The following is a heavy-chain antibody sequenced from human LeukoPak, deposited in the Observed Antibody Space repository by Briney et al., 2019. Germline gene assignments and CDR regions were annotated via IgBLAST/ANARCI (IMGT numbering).Heavy chain of an antibody. CDR3: ARASMVRGVMAYYFDY. D-gene: IGHD3-10*01. V-gene: IGHV1-8*03. CDR2: MNPNSGNT. CDR1: GYTFTSYD. J-gene: IGHJ4*02. Sequence: ASVKVSCKASGYTFTSYDINWVRQATGQGLEWMGWMNPNSGNTGYAQKFQGRVTITRNTSISTAYMELSSLRSEDTAVYYCARASMVRGVMAYYFDYWGQGTLVTVSS.